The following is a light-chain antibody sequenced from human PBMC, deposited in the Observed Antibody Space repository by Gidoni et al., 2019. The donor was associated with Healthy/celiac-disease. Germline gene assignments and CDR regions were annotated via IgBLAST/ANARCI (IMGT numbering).Light chain of an antibody. J-gene: IGKJ3*01. V-gene: IGKV4-1*01. CDR1: QSVLYSSNNKKY. Sequence: DIVITQSPDPLAVTLGERATLNCKASQSVLYSSNNKKYLAWYQQKPGQPPKLLIYCASTRESGVPDRFSGSGSGTDFTLTISSLQAEDVAVYYCQQYYSTPLTFGPGTKVDIK. CDR2: CAS. CDR3: QQYYSTPLT.